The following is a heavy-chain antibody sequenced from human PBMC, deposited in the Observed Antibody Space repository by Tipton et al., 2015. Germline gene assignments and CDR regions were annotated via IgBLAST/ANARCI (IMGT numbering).Heavy chain of an antibody. V-gene: IGHV4-31*03. D-gene: IGHD6-13*01. CDR3: AGEGRSSQTFDY. J-gene: IGHJ4*02. CDR1: GGSISSGGYY. CDR2: IYYSGST. Sequence: TLSLTCTVSGGSISSGGYYWSWIRQHPGKGLEWIGYIYYSGSTYYNPSLKSRVTISVDTSKNQFSLKLSSVTAADTAVYYCAGEGRSSQTFDYWGQGTQVTVSS.